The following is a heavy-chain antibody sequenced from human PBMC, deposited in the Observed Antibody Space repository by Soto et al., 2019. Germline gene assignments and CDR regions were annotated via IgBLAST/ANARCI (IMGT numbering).Heavy chain of an antibody. Sequence: GGSLRLSCAASGFTFSSYAMSWVRQAPGKGLEWVSAISGSGGSTYYADSVKGRFTISRDNSKNTVYLQMNSLRAEDTAVYYCAKDQTGIAAAGTQRTYYYYGMDVWGQGTTVTVSS. CDR2: ISGSGGST. CDR1: GFTFSSYA. D-gene: IGHD6-13*01. V-gene: IGHV3-23*01. CDR3: AKDQTGIAAAGTQRTYYYYGMDV. J-gene: IGHJ6*02.